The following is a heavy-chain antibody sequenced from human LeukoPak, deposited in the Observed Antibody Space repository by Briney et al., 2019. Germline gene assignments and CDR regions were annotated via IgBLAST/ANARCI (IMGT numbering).Heavy chain of an antibody. CDR2: ISSSGSTI. CDR1: GFTFSSYE. CDR3: ARDWWELPVY. J-gene: IGHJ4*02. Sequence: GGSLRLSCAASGFTFSSYEMKWVRQAPGKGVEWGSYISSSGSTIYYADSVKGRFTISRDNPKNSLCLQMNSLRAEDTAVYYCARDWWELPVYWGQGTLVTVSS. D-gene: IGHD1-26*01. V-gene: IGHV3-48*03.